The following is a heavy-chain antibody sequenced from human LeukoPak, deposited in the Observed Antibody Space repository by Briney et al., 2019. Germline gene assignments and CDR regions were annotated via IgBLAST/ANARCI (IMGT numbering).Heavy chain of an antibody. CDR3: AKDRAGIALAGEFDY. CDR1: GFTFSSYA. J-gene: IGHJ4*02. CDR2: ISGSGGTT. Sequence: GGSLRLSCAASGFTFSSYAMSWVRQAPGKGLEWVSAISGSGGTTHYADSGKGRLTISRDNSKNTLYLQMNSLRAEDTAVYYCAKDRAGIALAGEFDYWGQGTLVTVSS. V-gene: IGHV3-23*01. D-gene: IGHD6-19*01.